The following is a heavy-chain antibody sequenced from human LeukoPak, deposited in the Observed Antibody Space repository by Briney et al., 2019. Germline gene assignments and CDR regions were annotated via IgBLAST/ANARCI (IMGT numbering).Heavy chain of an antibody. CDR3: ARYMVRSGGTSTHFDY. J-gene: IGHJ4*02. Sequence: PSGTLSLTCAVSGGSISSSNWWSWVRQPPGKGLEWIGEIYHSGSTNYNPSLKSRVTISVDRSKNQFSLKLSSVTAADTAVYYCARYMVRSGGTSTHFDYWGQGTLVTVSS. CDR1: GGSISSSNW. D-gene: IGHD3-10*01. CDR2: IYHSGST. V-gene: IGHV4-4*02.